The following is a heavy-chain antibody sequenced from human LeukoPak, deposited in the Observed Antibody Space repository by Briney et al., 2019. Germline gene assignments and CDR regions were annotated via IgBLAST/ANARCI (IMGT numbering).Heavy chain of an antibody. CDR1: GYTFTSYY. V-gene: IGHV1-46*01. Sequence: GASVKVSCKASGYTFTSYYMHWVRQAPGQGLEWMGIINPSGGSTSYAQKFQGRVTMTRDMSTSTVYMELSSLRSEDTAVYYCAGSPPFPHAFDIWGQGSMVTVSS. CDR3: AGSPPFPHAFDI. J-gene: IGHJ3*02. CDR2: INPSGGST.